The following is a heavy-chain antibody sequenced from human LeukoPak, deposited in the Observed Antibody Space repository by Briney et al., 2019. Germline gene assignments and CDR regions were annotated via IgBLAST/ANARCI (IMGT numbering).Heavy chain of an antibody. D-gene: IGHD3-22*01. V-gene: IGHV4-39*07. CDR2: IYYSWDT. J-gene: IGHJ4*02. CDR1: GGSISSTSYY. Sequence: SETLPLTCTVSGGSISSTSYYWGWIRQPPGKGLEWIGSIYYSWDTYYNPSLKSRVTMSVDTSKNQFSLKLTSVTAADTAVYYCASDSFYDSGGYFYYWGQGTPVTVSS. CDR3: ASDSFYDSGGYFYY.